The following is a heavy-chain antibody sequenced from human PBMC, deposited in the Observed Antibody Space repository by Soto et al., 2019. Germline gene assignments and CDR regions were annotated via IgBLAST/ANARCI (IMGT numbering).Heavy chain of an antibody. CDR3: ARGGRGYTWFNEF. V-gene: IGHV1-69*01. D-gene: IGHD3-16*02. J-gene: IGHJ4*02. Sequence: QEQLVQSGAEVKKPGSSVKVSCKASGGLFSRYPISWVRQVPGQGLEWMGGIIPVFQTAYYTQRFQGRVTITSDESTNTAYMELSSLRSEYTAIYYCARGGRGYTWFNEFWGQGTLVTVSS. CDR1: GGLFSRYP. CDR2: IIPVFQTA.